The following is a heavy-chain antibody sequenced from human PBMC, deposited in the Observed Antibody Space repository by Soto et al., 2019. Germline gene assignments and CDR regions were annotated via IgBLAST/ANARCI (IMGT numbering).Heavy chain of an antibody. Sequence: GGSLRLSCAASGFTFSSYGMHWVRQAPGKGLEWVAVISYDGSNKYYADSVKGRFTISRDNSKNTLYLQMNSLRAEDTAVYYCAVGAHFDYWGQGTLVTVSS. CDR1: GFTFSSYG. D-gene: IGHD4-17*01. CDR3: AVGAHFDY. J-gene: IGHJ4*02. CDR2: ISYDGSNK. V-gene: IGHV3-30*03.